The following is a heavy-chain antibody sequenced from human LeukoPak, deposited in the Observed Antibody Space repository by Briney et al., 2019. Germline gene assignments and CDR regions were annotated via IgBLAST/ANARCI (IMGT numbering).Heavy chain of an antibody. D-gene: IGHD1-26*01. Sequence: ASVKVSCKASGYTFSGYYIFWVRRAPGQGLEWMGWINPNSGGTNYAPEFQGRLTMTRDTSITTAYMELSSLRSEDTAVYYCARREPYGMDVWGQGTTVTVSS. CDR3: ARREPYGMDV. J-gene: IGHJ6*02. V-gene: IGHV1-2*02. CDR1: GYTFSGYY. CDR2: INPNSGGT.